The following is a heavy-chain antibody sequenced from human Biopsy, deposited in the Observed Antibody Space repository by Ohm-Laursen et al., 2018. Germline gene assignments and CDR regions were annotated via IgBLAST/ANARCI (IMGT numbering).Heavy chain of an antibody. CDR1: GGSISNNNYY. D-gene: IGHD2-15*01. CDR3: ARMDCSGGSCHYYSYGMDV. CDR2: IFYRGST. V-gene: IGHV4-39*01. Sequence: SDTLSLTCTVSGGSISNNNYYWGWIRQPPGKGLEWIGSIFYRGSTHYKPSLKSRVNISVDTSKNQFSLKLSSVTAADTAVYYCARMDCSGGSCHYYSYGMDVWGQGTTVTVSS. J-gene: IGHJ6*02.